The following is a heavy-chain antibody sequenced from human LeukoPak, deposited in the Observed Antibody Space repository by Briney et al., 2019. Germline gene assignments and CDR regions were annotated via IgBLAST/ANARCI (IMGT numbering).Heavy chain of an antibody. J-gene: IGHJ5*02. Sequence: SETLSLTCTVSGGSISSYYWSWIRQPPGKGLEWIGYIYYSGSTNYNPSLKSRVTISVDTSKNQFSLKLSSVTAADTAVYYCARSPWQHNWFDPWGQGTQVTVSS. CDR2: IYYSGST. D-gene: IGHD6-13*01. CDR1: GGSISSYY. CDR3: ARSPWQHNWFDP. V-gene: IGHV4-59*01.